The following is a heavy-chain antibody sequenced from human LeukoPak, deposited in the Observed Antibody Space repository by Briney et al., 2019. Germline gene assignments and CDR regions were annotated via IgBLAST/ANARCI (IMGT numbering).Heavy chain of an antibody. CDR1: GGSFSGYY. V-gene: IGHV4-34*01. J-gene: IGHJ4*02. D-gene: IGHD5-18*01. CDR2: INHSGST. CDR3: ASRGYSYGSDY. Sequence: SETLSLTCAVYGGSFSGYYWSWIRQPPGKRREWIGEINHSGSTNYNPSLKSRVTISVDTSKNQFSLKLRSVTAADTAVYYCASRGYSYGSDYWGQGTLVTVSS.